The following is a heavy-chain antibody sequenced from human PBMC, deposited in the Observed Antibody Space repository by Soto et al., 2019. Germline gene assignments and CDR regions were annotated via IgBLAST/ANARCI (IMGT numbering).Heavy chain of an antibody. V-gene: IGHV4-39*01. Sequence: SATLSLACTVSGGSISSSSYYWGWIRQPPGKGLEWIGSIYYGGSTYYNPSLKSRVTISVDTSKNQFSLKLSSVTAADTAVYYCAKIPYYYDSSGRFWRAFDISGQGTMVPVSS. CDR2: IYYGGST. CDR1: GGSISSSSYY. CDR3: AKIPYYYDSSGRFWRAFDI. D-gene: IGHD3-22*01. J-gene: IGHJ3*02.